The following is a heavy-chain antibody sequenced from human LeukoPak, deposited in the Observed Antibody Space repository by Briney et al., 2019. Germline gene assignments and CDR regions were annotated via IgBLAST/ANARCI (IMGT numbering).Heavy chain of an antibody. J-gene: IGHJ5*02. CDR3: ARDGGSYSSGWYLNWFDP. Sequence: APVKVSCKASGYTFTGYYMHWVRQAPGQGLEWMGWINPNSGGTNYAQKFQGRVTMTRDTSISTAYMELSRLRSDDTAVYYCARDGGSYSSGWYLNWFDPWGQGTLVTVSS. V-gene: IGHV1-2*02. D-gene: IGHD6-19*01. CDR2: INPNSGGT. CDR1: GYTFTGYY.